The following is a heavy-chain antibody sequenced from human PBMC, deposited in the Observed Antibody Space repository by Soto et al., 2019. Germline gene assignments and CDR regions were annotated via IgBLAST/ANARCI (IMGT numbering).Heavy chain of an antibody. CDR1: GGTFSSYA. J-gene: IGHJ6*02. V-gene: IGHV1-69*13. CDR2: IIPIFGTA. CDR3: ADRSGYYYGMDV. Sequence: SVKVSCKASGGTFSSYAISWVRQAPGQGLEWMGGIIPIFGTANYAQKFQGRVTITADESTSTAYMELSSLRSEDTAVYYCADRSGYYYGMDVWGQGTTVTVSS. D-gene: IGHD3-22*01.